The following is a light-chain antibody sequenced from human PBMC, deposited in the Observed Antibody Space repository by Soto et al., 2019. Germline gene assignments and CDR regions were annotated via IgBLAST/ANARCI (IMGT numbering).Light chain of an antibody. Sequence: QSVLTQPASVSGSPGQSITISCTGTSSDVGSYNLVSWYQQHPGKAPKLIIYEGSKRPSGVSNRFSGSKSGNTASLTISGLQAEDEAAYYCCSYAGSSNVVFGGGTKLTVL. CDR1: SSDVGSYNL. CDR3: CSYAGSSNVV. V-gene: IGLV2-23*01. J-gene: IGLJ2*01. CDR2: EGS.